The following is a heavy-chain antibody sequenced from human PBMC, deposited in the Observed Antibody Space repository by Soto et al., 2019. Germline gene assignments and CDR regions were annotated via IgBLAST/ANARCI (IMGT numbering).Heavy chain of an antibody. CDR3: AKDRTLLWFGEANYGMDV. CDR1: GFTFSSYG. V-gene: IGHV3-30*18. D-gene: IGHD3-10*01. J-gene: IGHJ6*02. CDR2: ISYDGSNK. Sequence: GGSLRLSCAASGFTFSSYGMHWVRQAPGKGLEWVAVISYDGSNKYYADSVKGRFTISRDNSKNTLYLRMNSLRAEDTAVYYCAKDRTLLWFGEANYGMDVWGQGTTVTVSS.